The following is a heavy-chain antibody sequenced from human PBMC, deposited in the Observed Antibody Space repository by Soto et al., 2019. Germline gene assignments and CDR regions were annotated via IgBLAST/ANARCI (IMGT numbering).Heavy chain of an antibody. CDR1: GLTFSYA. Sequence: GGSLRLSCVASGLTFSYAMSWVRQAPGKGLEWVSAISGSGDEKYYADSVKGRFTISRDNSKDTLNLQMNSLRAEDTAVYYCAKAYCSAGCHGGNFDYWGQGSLVTVSS. D-gene: IGHD2-15*01. V-gene: IGHV3-23*01. J-gene: IGHJ4*02. CDR3: AKAYCSAGCHGGNFDY. CDR2: ISGSGDEK.